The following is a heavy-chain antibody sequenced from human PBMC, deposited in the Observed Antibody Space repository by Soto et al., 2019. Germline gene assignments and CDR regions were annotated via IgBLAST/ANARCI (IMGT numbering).Heavy chain of an antibody. CDR2: ISYDGSNK. CDR1: GFTFSSYG. D-gene: IGHD6-13*01. V-gene: IGHV3-30*18. Sequence: PGGSLRLSCAVSGFTFSSYGMHWVRQAPGKGLEWVAIISYDGSNKYYADSVKGRFTISRDNSKNTLYLQMNSLRADDTAVYYCAKDRDSSRPVGMDVWGQGTTVTVSS. CDR3: AKDRDSSRPVGMDV. J-gene: IGHJ6*02.